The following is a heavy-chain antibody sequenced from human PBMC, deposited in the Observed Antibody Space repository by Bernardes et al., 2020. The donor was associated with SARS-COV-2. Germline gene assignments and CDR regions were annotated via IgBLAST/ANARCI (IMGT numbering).Heavy chain of an antibody. CDR1: GFTFSSYW. J-gene: IGHJ4*01. V-gene: IGHV3-7*01. CDR3: ARDLGSDTVLMPAALPGDC. Sequence: GGSLRLSCAASGFTFSSYWMTWVRQAPGKGLEWVANIKQDGNEKYYVDSVKGRFTISRDNAKNSLYLQMDSLRAEDTAVYYCARDLGSDTVLMPAALPGDCWGHGTRVTVSS. D-gene: IGHD2-8*01. CDR2: IKQDGNEK.